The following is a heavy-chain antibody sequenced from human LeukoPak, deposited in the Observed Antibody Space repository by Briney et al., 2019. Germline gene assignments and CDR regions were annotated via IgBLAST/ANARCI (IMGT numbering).Heavy chain of an antibody. Sequence: SETLSLTCAVYGGSFSGYYWSWIRQPPGKGLEWIGEINHSGSTNYNPSLKSRVTISVDTSKNQFSLKLSSVTAADTAVYYCARDNIAVAASVLAGFDYWGQGTLVTVSS. CDR3: ARDNIAVAASVLAGFDY. V-gene: IGHV4-34*01. CDR1: GGSFSGYY. CDR2: INHSGST. D-gene: IGHD6-19*01. J-gene: IGHJ4*02.